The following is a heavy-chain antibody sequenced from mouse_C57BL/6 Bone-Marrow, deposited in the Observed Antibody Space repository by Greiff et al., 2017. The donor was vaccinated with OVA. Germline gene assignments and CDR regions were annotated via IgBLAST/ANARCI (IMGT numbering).Heavy chain of an antibody. J-gene: IGHJ4*01. CDR3: ARKAYSNPYYYAMDY. Sequence: VKLVESGPELVKPGASVKISCKASGYAFSSSWMNWVKQRPGKGLEWIGRIYPGDGDTNYNGKFKGKATLTADKSSSTAYMQLSSLTSEDSAVYFCARKAYSNPYYYAMDYWGQGTSVTVSS. CDR2: IYPGDGDT. V-gene: IGHV1-82*01. CDR1: GYAFSSSW. D-gene: IGHD2-5*01.